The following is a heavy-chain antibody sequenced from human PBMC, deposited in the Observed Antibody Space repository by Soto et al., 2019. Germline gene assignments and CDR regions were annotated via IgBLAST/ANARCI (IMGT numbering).Heavy chain of an antibody. D-gene: IGHD6-19*01. CDR3: AKDSSGWDYYYYGMDV. Sequence: GGSLRLSCAASGFTFSSYGMHWVRQAPGKGLEWVAVISYDGSNKYYADSVKGRFTISRDNSKNTLYLQMNSLRAEDTAVYYCAKDSSGWDYYYYGMDVWGQGTTVTVSS. CDR1: GFTFSSYG. CDR2: ISYDGSNK. V-gene: IGHV3-30*18. J-gene: IGHJ6*02.